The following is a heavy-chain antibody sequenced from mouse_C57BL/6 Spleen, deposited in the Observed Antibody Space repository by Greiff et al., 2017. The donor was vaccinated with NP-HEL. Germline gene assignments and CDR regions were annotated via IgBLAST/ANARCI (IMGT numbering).Heavy chain of an antibody. CDR1: GYTFTSYW. CDR2: IDPSDSYT. V-gene: IGHV1-69*01. J-gene: IGHJ4*01. D-gene: IGHD2-2*01. CDR3: ARRGYEDAMDY. Sequence: QVQLQQSGAELVMPGASVKLSCKASGYTFTSYWMHWVKQRPGQGLEWIGEIDPSDSYTNYNQKFKGKSTLTVDKSSSTAYMQLSSLTSEDSAVYYCARRGYEDAMDYWGQGTSVTVSS.